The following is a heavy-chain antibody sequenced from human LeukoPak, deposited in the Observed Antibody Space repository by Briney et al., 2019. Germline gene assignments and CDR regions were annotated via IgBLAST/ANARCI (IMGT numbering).Heavy chain of an antibody. Sequence: GGSLRLSCAASGFTFSSYVMSWVRRAPGKGLEWVSYINHNAETIYYADSVKGRFTISRDNSKNTLYLQMNSLRAEDTAVYYCAKSIAVAGTGLYYFDYWGQGTLVTVSS. D-gene: IGHD6-19*01. CDR3: AKSIAVAGTGLYYFDY. CDR2: INHNAETI. CDR1: GFTFSSYV. V-gene: IGHV3-23*01. J-gene: IGHJ4*02.